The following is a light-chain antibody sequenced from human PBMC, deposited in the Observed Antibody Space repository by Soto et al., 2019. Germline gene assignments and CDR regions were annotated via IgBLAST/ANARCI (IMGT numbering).Light chain of an antibody. CDR3: QQYGSSPPSIT. Sequence: EMVLTQSPGTLSVFPGERATLACRASPSVSSSYVAWSQQKPGQAPRLLIYGASSRATGIPERFRGSGSGTDFTLNTSRLAPEDFAGHYCQQYGSSPPSITVGPGTKVDIK. CDR2: GAS. CDR1: PSVSSSY. V-gene: IGKV3-20*01. J-gene: IGKJ3*01.